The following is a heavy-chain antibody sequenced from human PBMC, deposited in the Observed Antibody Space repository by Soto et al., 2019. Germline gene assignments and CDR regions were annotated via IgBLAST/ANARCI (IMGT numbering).Heavy chain of an antibody. CDR2: ISGSGGST. CDR3: ARGEVVPAAMLSWFDP. Sequence: GGSLRLSCAASGFTFSSYSMNWVRQAPGKGLEWVSSISGSGGSTYYADSVKGRFTISRDNSKNTLYLQMNSLRAEDTAVYYCARGEVVPAAMLSWFDPWGQGTLVTVSS. D-gene: IGHD2-2*01. V-gene: IGHV3-23*01. J-gene: IGHJ5*02. CDR1: GFTFSSYS.